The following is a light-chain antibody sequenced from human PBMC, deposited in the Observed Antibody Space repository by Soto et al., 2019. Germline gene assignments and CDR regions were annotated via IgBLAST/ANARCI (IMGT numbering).Light chain of an antibody. Sequence: DIQMTHSPSTLSASVGDSVTITCRASQSISSWLAWYQQKPGKAPKLLIYDASTLESGVPSRFSGSGSGTEFTLTIDTLQPDDYATYYCQQYNSDSQTFGQGTKVDIK. J-gene: IGKJ1*01. V-gene: IGKV1-5*01. CDR2: DAS. CDR3: QQYNSDSQT. CDR1: QSISSW.